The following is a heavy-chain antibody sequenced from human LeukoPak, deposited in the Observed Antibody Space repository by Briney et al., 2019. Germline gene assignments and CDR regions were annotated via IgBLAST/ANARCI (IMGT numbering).Heavy chain of an antibody. V-gene: IGHV1-8*03. CDR3: ARGIVGALYAFDI. CDR1: GGTFSSYD. D-gene: IGHD1-26*01. J-gene: IGHJ3*02. Sequence: ASVKVSCKASGGTFSSYDINWVRQATGQGLEWMGWMNPNSGNTGYAQKFQGRVTITRNTSISTAYMELSSLRSEDTAVYYCARGIVGALYAFDIWGQGTMVTVSS. CDR2: MNPNSGNT.